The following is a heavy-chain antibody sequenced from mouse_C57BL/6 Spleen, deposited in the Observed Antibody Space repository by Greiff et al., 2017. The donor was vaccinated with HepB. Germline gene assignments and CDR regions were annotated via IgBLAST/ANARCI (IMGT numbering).Heavy chain of an antibody. CDR1: GFSFNTYA. CDR2: IRSKSNNYAT. Sequence: DVHLVESGGGLVQPKGSLKLSCAASGFSFNTYAMNWVRQAPGKGLEWVARIRSKSNNYATYYADSVKDRFTISRDDSESMLYLQMNNLKTEDTAMYYCVRGDYYSNYNYAMDYWGQGTSVTVSS. CDR3: VRGDYYSNYNYAMDY. J-gene: IGHJ4*01. D-gene: IGHD2-5*01. V-gene: IGHV10-1*01.